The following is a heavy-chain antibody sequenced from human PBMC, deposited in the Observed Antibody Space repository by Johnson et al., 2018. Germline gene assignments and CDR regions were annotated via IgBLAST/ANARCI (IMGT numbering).Heavy chain of an antibody. V-gene: IGHV1-69*01. CDR2: LIPIFGST. J-gene: IGHJ6*02. CDR1: GGTVNSSA. D-gene: IGHD1-14*01. CDR3: ATSTDIPPRSGMDV. Sequence: QVQLQESGAEVTKPGSSVKVSCRASGGTVNSSAFSWVRQAHGLGLVWMGGLIPIFGSTNYAPKFQGRVTITAAESTSTADMELSSLRSEDTAVYYCATSTDIPPRSGMDVWGQGTTVTVSS.